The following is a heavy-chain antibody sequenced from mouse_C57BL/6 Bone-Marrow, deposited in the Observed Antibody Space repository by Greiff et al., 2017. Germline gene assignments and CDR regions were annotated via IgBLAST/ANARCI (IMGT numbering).Heavy chain of an antibody. V-gene: IGHV1-50*01. D-gene: IGHD1-1*01. CDR1: GYTFTSYW. Sequence: QVQLQQSGAELVKPGASVKLSCKASGYTFTSYWMQWVKQRPGQGLEWIGEIDPSDSYTNYNQKFKDQSTLTVDTSSCTAYMQLSSLPSEDSAVYYWAREYYGSSSWFAYWGQGTLVTVSA. J-gene: IGHJ3*01. CDR3: AREYYGSSSWFAY. CDR2: IDPSDSYT.